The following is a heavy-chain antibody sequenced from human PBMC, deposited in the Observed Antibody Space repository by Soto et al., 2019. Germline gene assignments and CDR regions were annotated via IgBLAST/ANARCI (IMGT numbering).Heavy chain of an antibody. D-gene: IGHD2-21*02. V-gene: IGHV3-23*01. J-gene: IGHJ4*02. Sequence: EVQLLESGGGLVQPGGSLRLSCAASGFTFSSYAMSWVRQAPGKGLEWVSSISGSGGSTYYPDSVKGRFTISRDNSKNTLYLQMDSLRDEDTAVYYCAKGDARSRVVTASFDYWGQGTLVTVSS. CDR2: ISGSGGST. CDR1: GFTFSSYA. CDR3: AKGDARSRVVTASFDY.